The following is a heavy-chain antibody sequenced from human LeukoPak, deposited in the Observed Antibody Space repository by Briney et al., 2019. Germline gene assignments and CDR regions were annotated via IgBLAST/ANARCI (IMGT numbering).Heavy chain of an antibody. CDR2: ISGSGGST. D-gene: IGHD3-22*01. CDR3: AKDSSGTYDSSGYYSNY. Sequence: GGSLRLSCAASGFTFSSYAMSWVRQAPGKGLEWVSAISGSGGSTYYADSVKGRFTISRDNSKNTLYLQMNSLRAEDTAVYYCAKDSSGTYDSSGYYSNYWGQGTLVTVSS. V-gene: IGHV3-23*01. CDR1: GFTFSSYA. J-gene: IGHJ4*02.